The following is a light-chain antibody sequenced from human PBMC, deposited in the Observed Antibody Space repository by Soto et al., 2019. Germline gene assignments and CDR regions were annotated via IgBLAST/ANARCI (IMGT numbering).Light chain of an antibody. CDR2: DVS. CDR1: SSDIGAWNY. Sequence: QSALTQPASVSGSTGQSIAISCTGTSSDIGAWNYVSWYQQHPGKAPKLIIYDVSNRPSGISDRFSGSKSGYTASLTISGLQAEDEADYYCCSYAGRYTRVFGGGTKLTVL. J-gene: IGLJ3*02. CDR3: CSYAGRYTRV. V-gene: IGLV2-14*01.